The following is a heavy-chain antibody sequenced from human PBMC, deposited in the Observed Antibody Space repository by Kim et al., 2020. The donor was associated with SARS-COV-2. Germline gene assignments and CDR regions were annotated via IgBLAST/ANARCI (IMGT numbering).Heavy chain of an antibody. J-gene: IGHJ4*02. CDR2: INGDRSTT. CDR3: ARRQYSSGYYYFDY. V-gene: IGHV3-74*01. CDR1: GFTFRSYW. Sequence: GGSLRLSCAASGFTFRSYWMHWVRQAPGKGLVWVSRINGDRSTTSYADSVKGRFTISRDNAKNTLYLQMNSLRAEDTAVYYCARRQYSSGYYYFDYWGQGTLVVVSS. D-gene: IGHD6-19*01.